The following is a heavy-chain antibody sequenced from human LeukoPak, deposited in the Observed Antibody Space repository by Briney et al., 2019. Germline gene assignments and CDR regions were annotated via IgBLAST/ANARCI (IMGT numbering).Heavy chain of an antibody. CDR3: ARVGLWFGENGLDY. V-gene: IGHV1-46*01. CDR1: GYTFTTYY. Sequence: ASVKVSCKASGYTFTTYYMHWVRQAPGQGLEGMGIINPSGGSTSYGQKFQGRVTMTWDTSTRSIYMELNSLRSEDTAVYYCARVGLWFGENGLDYWGQGTLVTVSS. J-gene: IGHJ4*02. CDR2: INPSGGST. D-gene: IGHD3-10*01.